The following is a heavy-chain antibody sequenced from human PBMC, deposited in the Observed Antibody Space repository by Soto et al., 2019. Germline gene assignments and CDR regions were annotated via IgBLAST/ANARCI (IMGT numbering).Heavy chain of an antibody. D-gene: IGHD1-26*01. Sequence: EVQLLESGGGLVQPGGSLRLSCSASGFTFSVYTMNWVRQAPGKGLEWVSGIYGNGGGTFYVDSVKGRFTISRDNSKNTLYLQMNSLRAEDTAVYYCAKDMPPDSRWEIDYWGQGTLVTVSS. CDR2: IYGNGGGT. CDR1: GFTFSVYT. V-gene: IGHV3-23*01. J-gene: IGHJ4*02. CDR3: AKDMPPDSRWEIDY.